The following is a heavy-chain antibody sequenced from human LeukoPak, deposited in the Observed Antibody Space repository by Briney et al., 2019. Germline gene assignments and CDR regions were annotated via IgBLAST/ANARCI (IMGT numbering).Heavy chain of an antibody. CDR2: ISSSSNYI. CDR1: GFTSSSYY. Sequence: GGSLRLSCAASGFTSSSYYMSWVRQAPGKGLEWVSSISSSSNYIYYADSVKGRFTISRDNAKNSLFLQMNSLRAEDTAVYYCARGNKALDYWGQGTLVTVSS. J-gene: IGHJ4*02. D-gene: IGHD4-23*01. V-gene: IGHV3-21*01. CDR3: ARGNKALDY.